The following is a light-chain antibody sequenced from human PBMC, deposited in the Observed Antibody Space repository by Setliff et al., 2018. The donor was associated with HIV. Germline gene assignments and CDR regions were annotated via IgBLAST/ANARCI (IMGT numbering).Light chain of an antibody. V-gene: IGLV2-23*02. J-gene: IGLJ1*01. CDR1: SSDVGSYNL. CDR2: EVT. Sequence: QSVLTQPASVSGSPGQSITISCTGTSSDVGSYNLVSWYQQHPGKAPKLMIYEVTKRPSGVSKRFSGSKSGNAASLTISGLQPDDEAYYYCCSYAGSTTFDVFGSGTRSPS. CDR3: CSYAGSTTFDV.